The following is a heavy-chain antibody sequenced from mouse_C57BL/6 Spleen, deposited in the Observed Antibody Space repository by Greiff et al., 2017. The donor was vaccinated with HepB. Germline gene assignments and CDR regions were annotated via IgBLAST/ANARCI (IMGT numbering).Heavy chain of an antibody. CDR3: AMGFGVCTTVVATNWYFDV. CDR2: IDPSDSET. J-gene: IGHJ1*03. V-gene: IGHV1-52*01. Sequence: QVQLQQPGAELVRPGSSVKLSCKASGYTFTSYWMHWVKQRPIQGLEWIGNIDPSDSETHYNQKFKDKATLTVDKSSSTAYMQLSSLTSEDSAVYYCAMGFGVCTTVVATNWYFDVWGTGTTVTVSS. D-gene: IGHD1-1*01. CDR1: GYTFTSYW.